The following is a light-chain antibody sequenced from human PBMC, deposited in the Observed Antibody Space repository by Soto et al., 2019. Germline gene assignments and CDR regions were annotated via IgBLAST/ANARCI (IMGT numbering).Light chain of an antibody. V-gene: IGLV1-40*01. CDR1: SSNIGAGYD. J-gene: IGLJ2*01. CDR3: QSYDSSLSGAV. Sequence: QSVLTQPPSVSGAPGQRVTISCTGGSSNIGAGYDVNWFQQPPGTAPKLLIYSNNNRPSGVPDRFSASKSGTSASLAITGLQAEDEADYYCQSYDSSLSGAVFGGGTQLTVL. CDR2: SNN.